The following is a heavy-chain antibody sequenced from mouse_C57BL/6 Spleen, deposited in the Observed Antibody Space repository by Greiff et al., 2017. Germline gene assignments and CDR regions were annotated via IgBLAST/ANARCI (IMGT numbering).Heavy chain of an antibody. CDR1: GYTFTDYN. Sequence: EVQLQQSGPELVKPGASVKIPCKASGYTFTDYNMDWVKQSHGKSLEWIGDINPNNGGTIYNQKFKGKATLTVDKSSSTAYMELRSLTSEDTAVYYCARSTLLRYYFDYWGQGTTLTVSS. CDR3: ARSTLLRYYFDY. CDR2: INPNNGGT. V-gene: IGHV1-18*01. J-gene: IGHJ2*01.